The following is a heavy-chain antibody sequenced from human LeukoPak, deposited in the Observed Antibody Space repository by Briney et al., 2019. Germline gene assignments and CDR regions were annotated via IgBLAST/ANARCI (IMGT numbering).Heavy chain of an antibody. V-gene: IGHV3-11*01. CDR3: STDPRLLMY. D-gene: IGHD2-8*01. CDR2: ISGSGSDI. Sequence: PGGSLRLSCVVSGFIISDSYMTWIRQTPGKGLEWLAYISGSGSDIYFADSVKGRFTISRDNAKNSLYLQMNSLRPEDTALYYCSTDPRLLMYWGHGTLVTVSS. J-gene: IGHJ4*01. CDR1: GFIISDSY.